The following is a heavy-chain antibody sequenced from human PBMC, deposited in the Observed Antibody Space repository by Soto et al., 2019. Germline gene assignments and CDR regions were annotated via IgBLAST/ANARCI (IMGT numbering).Heavy chain of an antibody. D-gene: IGHD1-26*01. CDR3: ARLFPHSGSYLDY. CDR2: IYYSGST. V-gene: IGHV4-39*01. J-gene: IGHJ4*02. Sequence: ETLSLTCTVSGGSISSSSYYWGWIRQPPGKGLEWIGSIYYSGSTYYNPSLKSRVTISVDTSKNQFSLKLSSVTAADTAVYYCARLFPHSGSYLDYWGQGTLVTVSS. CDR1: GGSISSSSYY.